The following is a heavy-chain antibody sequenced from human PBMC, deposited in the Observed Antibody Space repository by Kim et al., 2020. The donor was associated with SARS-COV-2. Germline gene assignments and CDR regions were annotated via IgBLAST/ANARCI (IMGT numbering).Heavy chain of an antibody. CDR3: ARGLGSRNGADPLWAYYFDY. CDR2: INHSERT. J-gene: IGHJ4*02. Sequence: SETLSLTCAVYGGSFSGYYWGWIRQPPGKGLEWIGEINHSERTNYNPSLKSRVTMSVDTSKKQFSLKLSSVTAADTAVYYCARGLGSRNGADPLWAYYFDYWSQGTLVTVSS. V-gene: IGHV4-34*01. D-gene: IGHD2-8*01. CDR1: GGSFSGYY.